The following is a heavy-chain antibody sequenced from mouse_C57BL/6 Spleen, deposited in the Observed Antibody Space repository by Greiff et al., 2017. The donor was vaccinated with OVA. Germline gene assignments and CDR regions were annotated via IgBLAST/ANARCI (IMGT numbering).Heavy chain of an antibody. CDR1: GYSFTSYY. CDR2: IYPGSGNT. D-gene: IGHD2-3*01. V-gene: IGHV1-66*01. CDR3: ARSDGYYDAMDY. Sequence: VKLQESGPELVKPGASVKISCKASGYSFTSYYIHWVKQRPGQGLEWIGWIYPGSGNTKYNEKFKGKATLTADTSSSTAYMQLSSLTSEDSAVYYCARSDGYYDAMDYWGQGTSVTVSS. J-gene: IGHJ4*01.